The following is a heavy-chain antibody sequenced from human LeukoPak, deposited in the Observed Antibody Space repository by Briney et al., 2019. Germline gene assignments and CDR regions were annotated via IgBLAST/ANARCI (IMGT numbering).Heavy chain of an antibody. Sequence: ASVKVSCKASGYTFTSYGISWVRQAPGQGLEWMGWISAYNGNTNYAQKLQGRVTFTTDTSTSTAYMELRSLRSDDTAVFYCARDSPIVGATAGFDYWGQGTLVTVSS. D-gene: IGHD1-26*01. J-gene: IGHJ4*02. CDR3: ARDSPIVGATAGFDY. V-gene: IGHV1-18*01. CDR1: GYTFTSYG. CDR2: ISAYNGNT.